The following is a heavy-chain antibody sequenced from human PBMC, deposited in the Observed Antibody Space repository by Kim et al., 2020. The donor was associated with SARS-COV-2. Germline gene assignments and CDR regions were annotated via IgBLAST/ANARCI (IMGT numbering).Heavy chain of an antibody. J-gene: IGHJ4*02. CDR3: ARAPGYSSGWLDY. D-gene: IGHD6-19*01. V-gene: IGHV4-34*01. Sequence: CNPSLKSRVTISVDTSKNQFSLKLSSVTAADTAVYYCARAPGYSSGWLDYWGQGTLVTVSS.